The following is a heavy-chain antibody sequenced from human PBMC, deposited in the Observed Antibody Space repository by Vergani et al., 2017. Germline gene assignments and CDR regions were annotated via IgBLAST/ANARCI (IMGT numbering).Heavy chain of an antibody. J-gene: IGHJ4*02. CDR1: GGSISSYT. CDR2: IYTSGST. CDR3: ARHGGSGNYYHLFDS. V-gene: IGHV4-4*07. D-gene: IGHD3-3*01. Sequence: QVQLQESGPGLVKPSETLSLTCTVSGGSISSYTWSWIRHPAGKGLEWIGRIYTSGSTTYNPSLKSRVTMSVDTSKNQFPLKLSSVTAADTAVYYCARHGGSGNYYHLFDSWGQGTLVIVSS.